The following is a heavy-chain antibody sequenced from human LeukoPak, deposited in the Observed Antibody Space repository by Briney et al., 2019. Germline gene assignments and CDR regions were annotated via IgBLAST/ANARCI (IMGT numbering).Heavy chain of an antibody. J-gene: IGHJ4*02. Sequence: SQTLSLTCTVSGGSISSGVYYWSWIRQHPGKGLEWIGYIYYSGSTYYNPSLKSRVTISVDTSKNQFSLKLSSVTAADTAVYYCARDSYSSSWSYYFDYWGQGTLVTVSS. CDR3: ARDSYSSSWSYYFDY. V-gene: IGHV4-31*03. D-gene: IGHD6-13*01. CDR1: GGSISSGVYY. CDR2: IYYSGST.